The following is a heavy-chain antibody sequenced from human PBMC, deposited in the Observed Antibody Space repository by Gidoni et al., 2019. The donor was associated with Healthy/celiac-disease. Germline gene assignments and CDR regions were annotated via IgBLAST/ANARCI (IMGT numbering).Heavy chain of an antibody. Sequence: QVQLVQSGAEVKKPGASVKVSCKASGYTFTGYYRHWVRQAPGQGLEWMGWINPNSGGTNYAQKFQGWVTMTRDTSISTAYMELSRLRSDDTAVYYCARGVPAAIGIWGFDYWGQGTLVTVSS. D-gene: IGHD2-2*01. J-gene: IGHJ4*02. CDR2: INPNSGGT. V-gene: IGHV1-2*04. CDR3: ARGVPAAIGIWGFDY. CDR1: GYTFTGYY.